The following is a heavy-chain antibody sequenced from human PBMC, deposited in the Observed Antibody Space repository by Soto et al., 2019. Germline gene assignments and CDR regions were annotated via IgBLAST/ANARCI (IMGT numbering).Heavy chain of an antibody. J-gene: IGHJ6*02. V-gene: IGHV3-30*18. CDR2: ISYDGSNK. D-gene: IGHD3-3*01. Sequence: GGSLRLSCAASGFTFSSYGMHWVRQAPGKGLEWVAVISYDGSNKYYADSVKGRFTISRDNSKNTLYLQMNSLRAEDTAVYYCAKESLPLLEWYDLPHYYGMDVWGQGTTVTVSS. CDR1: GFTFSSYG. CDR3: AKESLPLLEWYDLPHYYGMDV.